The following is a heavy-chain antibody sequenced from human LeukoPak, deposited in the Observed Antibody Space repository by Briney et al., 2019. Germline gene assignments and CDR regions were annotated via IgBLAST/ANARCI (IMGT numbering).Heavy chain of an antibody. CDR1: GGALSSSSYY. CDR3: ARSFWSGKLKNLPFDY. V-gene: IGHV4-39*01. CDR2: IYYSGST. D-gene: IGHD3-3*01. Sequence: SETLSLTCTVSGGALSSSSYYWGWVRQPPGKGLEWIGSIYYSGSTYYNPSLKSRVTISVDTSKNQFSLKLSSVTAADTAVYYCARSFWSGKLKNLPFDYWGQGTLVTVSS. J-gene: IGHJ4*02.